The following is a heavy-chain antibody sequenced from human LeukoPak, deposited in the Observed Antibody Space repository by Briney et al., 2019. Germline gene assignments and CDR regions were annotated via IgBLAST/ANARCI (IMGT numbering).Heavy chain of an antibody. J-gene: IGHJ5*02. CDR3: ARGEGWYGP. CDR1: GYPFSSYG. V-gene: IGHV1-18*01. Sequence: GASVKVSCKASGYPFSSYGISWLRQAPGQGLEWMGWISTFNGNTNYAQKFQGRVTMTTDTSTSTTYMELMSPTSDDTAVYYCARGEGWYGPWGQGTLVTVSS. CDR2: ISTFNGNT.